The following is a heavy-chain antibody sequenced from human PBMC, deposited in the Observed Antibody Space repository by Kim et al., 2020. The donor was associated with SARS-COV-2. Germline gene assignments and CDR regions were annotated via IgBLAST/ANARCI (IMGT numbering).Heavy chain of an antibody. CDR1: GGSISSSSYY. V-gene: IGHV4-39*07. D-gene: IGHD4-17*01. CDR3: ARDNLRTVTIDY. Sequence: SETLSLTCTVSGGSISSSSYYWGWIRQPPGKGLEWIGSIYYSGSTYYNPSLKSRVTISVDTSKNQFSLKLSSVTAADTAMYYCARDNLRTVTIDYWGQGT. CDR2: IYYSGST. J-gene: IGHJ4*02.